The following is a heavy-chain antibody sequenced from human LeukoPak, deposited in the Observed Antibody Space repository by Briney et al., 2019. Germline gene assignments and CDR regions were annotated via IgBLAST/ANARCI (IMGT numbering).Heavy chain of an antibody. CDR2: INPSGGST. CDR3: ARASNDALDI. J-gene: IGHJ3*02. V-gene: IGHV1-46*01. Sequence: ASVKVSCKASGYTFTMHYMYWVRRAPGQGLEWMGIINPSGGSTSYEQKFQGRVTMTRDTSTSTVYMELTSLRSEDTAVYYCARASNDALDIWGQGTMVTVSS. CDR1: GYTFTMHY.